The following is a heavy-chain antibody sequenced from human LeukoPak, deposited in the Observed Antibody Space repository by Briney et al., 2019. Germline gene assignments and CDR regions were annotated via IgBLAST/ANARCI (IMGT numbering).Heavy chain of an antibody. J-gene: IGHJ6*03. V-gene: IGHV4-34*01. Sequence: SETLSLTCAVYGGSFSGYYWSWIRQPPGKGLEWIGEINHSGSTNYNPSLKSRVTISVDTSKNQFSLKLSSVTAADTAVYYCARGTMTHHYYYYYMDVWGKGTTVTVSS. D-gene: IGHD3-22*01. CDR2: INHSGST. CDR1: GGSFSGYY. CDR3: ARGTMTHHYYYYYMDV.